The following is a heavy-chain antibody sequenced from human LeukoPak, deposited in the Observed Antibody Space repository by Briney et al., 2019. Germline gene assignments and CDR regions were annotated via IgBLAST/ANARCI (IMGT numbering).Heavy chain of an antibody. J-gene: IGHJ4*02. CDR2: VHHSGST. V-gene: IGHV4-4*08. D-gene: IGHD3-10*01. Sequence: PSETLSLTCGVSSGSFRTYFWTWIRQPPGKGLEYIGYVHHSGSTNYSPVLKSRVTISLDTSKNQFSLKLISVTAADTALYYCAREGPHGSGIYYNPLDYWGQGALVIVSS. CDR1: SGSFRTYF. CDR3: AREGPHGSGIYYNPLDY.